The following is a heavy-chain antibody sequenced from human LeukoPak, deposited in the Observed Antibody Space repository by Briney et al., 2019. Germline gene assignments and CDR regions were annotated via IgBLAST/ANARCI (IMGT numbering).Heavy chain of an antibody. Sequence: PSETLSLTCAVYGGSFSGYYWSWIRQPPGKGLEWIGEINHSGSTNYNPSLKSRVTISVDTSKNQFSLKLSSVTAADTAVYYCARDYRGYFDYWGQGTLVTVSS. CDR1: GGSFSGYY. V-gene: IGHV4-34*01. J-gene: IGHJ4*02. CDR2: INHSGST. D-gene: IGHD4-23*01. CDR3: ARDYRGYFDY.